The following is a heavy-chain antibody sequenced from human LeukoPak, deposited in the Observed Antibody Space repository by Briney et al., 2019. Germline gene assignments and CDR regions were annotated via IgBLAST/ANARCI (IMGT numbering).Heavy chain of an antibody. V-gene: IGHV4-59*01. J-gene: IGHJ4*02. D-gene: IGHD3-3*01. CDR1: GGSISSYY. CDR3: ARARPSYYDFRSGYYFDY. Sequence: PSETLSLTCTVSGGSISSYYWSWIRQPPGKGLEWIGYIYYSGSTNYNPSLKSRVTISVDTSKDQFSLKLSSVTAADTAVYYCARARPSYYDFRSGYYFDYWGQGTLVTVSS. CDR2: IYYSGST.